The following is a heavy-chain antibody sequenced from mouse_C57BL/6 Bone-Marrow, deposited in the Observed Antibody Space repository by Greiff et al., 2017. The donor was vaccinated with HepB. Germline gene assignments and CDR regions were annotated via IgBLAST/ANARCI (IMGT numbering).Heavy chain of an antibody. V-gene: IGHV14-3*01. J-gene: IGHJ3*01. Sequence: EVQLVESVAELVRPGASVKLSCTASGFNIKNTYMHWVKQRPEQGLEWIGRIDPANGNTKYAPKFQGKATITADTSSNTAYLQLSSLTSEDTAIYYCARYYYGSSPSWFAYWGQGTLVTVSA. CDR3: ARYYYGSSPSWFAY. CDR1: GFNIKNTY. CDR2: IDPANGNT. D-gene: IGHD1-1*01.